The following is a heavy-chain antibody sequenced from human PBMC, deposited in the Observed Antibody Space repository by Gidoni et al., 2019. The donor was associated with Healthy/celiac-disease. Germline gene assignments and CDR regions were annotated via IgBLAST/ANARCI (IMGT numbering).Heavy chain of an antibody. CDR1: GGSISSYY. CDR3: ARRTGTTYNY. J-gene: IGHJ4*02. V-gene: IGHV4-59*08. D-gene: IGHD1-1*01. CDR2: IYYSGST. Sequence: QVQLQESGPGLVNPSETLSLTCTVPGGSISSYYWSWIRQPPGKGLEWIGYIYYSGSTNYNPSLKSRVTISVDTSKNQFSLKLSSVTAADTAVYYCARRTGTTYNYWGQGTLVTVSS.